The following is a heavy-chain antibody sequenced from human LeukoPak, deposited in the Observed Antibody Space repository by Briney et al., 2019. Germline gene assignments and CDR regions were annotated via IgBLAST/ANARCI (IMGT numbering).Heavy chain of an antibody. J-gene: IGHJ4*02. D-gene: IGHD3-9*01. CDR3: ARLSKGRYFDYIFDY. CDR1: GDSISTSSYY. CDR2: IYYTGST. Sequence: SETLSLTCTVSGDSISTSSYYWGWIRQPPGKGLEWLGSIYYTGSTYYNPSLNSRVTMSVDTSQNQISLKMTSVTAADTAVYYCARLSKGRYFDYIFDYWGQGTLVTVSS. V-gene: IGHV4-39*01.